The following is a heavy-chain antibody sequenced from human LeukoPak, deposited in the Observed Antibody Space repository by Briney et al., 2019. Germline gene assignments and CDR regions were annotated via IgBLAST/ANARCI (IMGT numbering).Heavy chain of an antibody. CDR1: GFTFSSYA. V-gene: IGHV3-30*04. D-gene: IGHD1-14*01. Sequence: GRSLRLSCAASGFTFSSYAMHWVRQAPGKGLEWVAVISYDGSNKYYADSVKGRFTISRDNSKNTLYLQMNSLRAEDTAVYYCARGGMAQFYYYYGMDVWGQGTTVTVSS. CDR2: ISYDGSNK. J-gene: IGHJ6*02. CDR3: ARGGMAQFYYYYGMDV.